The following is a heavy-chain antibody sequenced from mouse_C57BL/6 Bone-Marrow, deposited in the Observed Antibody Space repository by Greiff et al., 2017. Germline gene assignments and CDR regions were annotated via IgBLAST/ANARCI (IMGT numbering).Heavy chain of an antibody. V-gene: IGHV1-81*01. CDR2: IYPRSGNT. CDR1: GYTFTSYG. Sequence: QVQLQQSGAELARPGASVTLSCKASGYTFTSYGISWVKQSTGQGLEWIGEIYPRSGNTYYNEQLKGKATLTADKSTSTAYMELRSLTSEDSAVYFCAGSYSNDFWFAYWGQGTLVTVSA. D-gene: IGHD2-12*01. J-gene: IGHJ3*01. CDR3: AGSYSNDFWFAY.